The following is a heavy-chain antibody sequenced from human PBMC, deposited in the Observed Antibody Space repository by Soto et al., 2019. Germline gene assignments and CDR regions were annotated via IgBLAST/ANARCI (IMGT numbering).Heavy chain of an antibody. CDR1: GFTFSSYS. Sequence: KSGGSLRLSCAASGFTFSSYSMNWVRQAPGKGLEWVSSISSSSSYIYYADSVKGRFTISRDNAKNSLYLQMNSLRAEDTAVYYCAREQDYYDSYYFDYWGQGTLVTVSS. CDR3: AREQDYYDSYYFDY. V-gene: IGHV3-21*01. D-gene: IGHD3-22*01. J-gene: IGHJ4*02. CDR2: ISSSSSYI.